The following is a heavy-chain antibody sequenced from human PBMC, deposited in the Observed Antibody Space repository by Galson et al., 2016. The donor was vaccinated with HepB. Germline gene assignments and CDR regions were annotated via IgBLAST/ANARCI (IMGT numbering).Heavy chain of an antibody. Sequence: SETLSLTCTVSGGSISSYYWSWLRQPPGKGLEWIGHIYYNGNTNYNPSLRSRVTISVDTSESQFSLRLSSVTAADTAVYYCARVPLGYCTSTSCGGAFDIWGLGTMVTVSS. J-gene: IGHJ3*02. D-gene: IGHD2-2*01. CDR3: ARVPLGYCTSTSCGGAFDI. CDR2: IYYNGNT. V-gene: IGHV4-59*01. CDR1: GGSISSYY.